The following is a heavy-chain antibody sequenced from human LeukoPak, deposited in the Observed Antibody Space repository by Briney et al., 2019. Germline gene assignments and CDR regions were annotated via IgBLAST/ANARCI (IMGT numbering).Heavy chain of an antibody. Sequence: EASMKVSCKASGYTFTSYGISWVRQAPGQGLEWMGWISAYNGNTNYAQKLQGRVTMTTDTSTSTAYMELRSQRSDDSAVYYCARVYEAYCSSTSCYLDYWGQGTLVTVSS. CDR2: ISAYNGNT. CDR1: GYTFTSYG. D-gene: IGHD2-2*01. CDR3: ARVYEAYCSSTSCYLDY. V-gene: IGHV1-18*01. J-gene: IGHJ4*02.